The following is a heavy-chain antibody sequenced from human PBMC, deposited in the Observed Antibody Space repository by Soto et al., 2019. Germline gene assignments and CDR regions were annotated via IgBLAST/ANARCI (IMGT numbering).Heavy chain of an antibody. CDR1: GFTFSSYA. CDR3: AKDWYSRFLEWLYDY. J-gene: IGHJ4*02. V-gene: IGHV3-23*01. D-gene: IGHD3-3*01. CDR2: ISGSGGST. Sequence: GGSLRLSCAASGFTFSSYAMSWVRQAPGKGLEWVSAISGSGGSTYYADSVKGRFTISRDNSKNTLYLQMNSLRAEDTAVYYCAKDWYSRFLEWLYDYWGQGTLVTVSS.